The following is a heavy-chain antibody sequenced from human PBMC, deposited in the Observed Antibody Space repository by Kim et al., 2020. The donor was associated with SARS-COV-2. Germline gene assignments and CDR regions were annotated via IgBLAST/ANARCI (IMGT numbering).Heavy chain of an antibody. CDR3: AGGEGQLVPRDWYFDL. Sequence: GGSLRLSCAASGFTFSDYYMSWIRQAPGKGLEWVSYISSSGSTIYYADSVKGRFTISRDNAKNSLYLQMNSLRAEDTAVYYCAGGEGQLVPRDWYFDLWGRGTLVTVSS. D-gene: IGHD6-6*01. CDR2: ISSSGSTI. J-gene: IGHJ2*01. V-gene: IGHV3-11*01. CDR1: GFTFSDYY.